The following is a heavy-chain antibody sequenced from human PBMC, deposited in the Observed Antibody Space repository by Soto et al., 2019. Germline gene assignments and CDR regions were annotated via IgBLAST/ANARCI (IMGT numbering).Heavy chain of an antibody. Sequence: QVQLVQSGAEVKKPGASVKVSCKASGYTFTSYAIHWVRQAPGQRLEWMGGINAGNGNTKYSQKCQDRVTITRDTSDSTAYMALCSVRSEDTAVSYCARDLGGWPDYWGQGTLVTVSS. CDR2: INAGNGNT. J-gene: IGHJ4*02. D-gene: IGHD6-19*01. CDR3: ARDLGGWPDY. V-gene: IGHV1-3*01. CDR1: GYTFTSYA.